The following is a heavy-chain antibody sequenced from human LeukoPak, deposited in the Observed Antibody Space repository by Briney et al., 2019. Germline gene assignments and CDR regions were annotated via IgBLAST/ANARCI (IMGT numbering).Heavy chain of an antibody. J-gene: IGHJ4*02. CDR1: GFTFTSYA. D-gene: IGHD3-10*01. CDR3: AKGGDYYGATFDF. CDR2: VSGSGGGT. Sequence: GGSLRLSCAASGFTFTSYAMTWVRQAPGKGLDWVSSVSGSGGGTYYADSVKVRFTISRDNSKNTLYLQMNSLRAEDTAVYFCAKGGDYYGATFDFWGQGTLVTVSS. V-gene: IGHV3-23*01.